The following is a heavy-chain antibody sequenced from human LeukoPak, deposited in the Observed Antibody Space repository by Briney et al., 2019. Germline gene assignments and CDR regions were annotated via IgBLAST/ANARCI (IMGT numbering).Heavy chain of an antibody. CDR1: GGSISSYY. CDR2: IYYSGST. V-gene: IGHV4-59*01. CDR3: ARDRRYYYDSSGYYHYYYGMDV. D-gene: IGHD3-22*01. Sequence: KTSETLSLTCTVSGGSISSYYWSWIRQPPGKGLEWIGYIYYSGSTNYNPSLKSRVTISVDTSKNQFSLKLSSVAAADTAVYYCARDRRYYYDSSGYYHYYYGMDVWGQGTTVTVSS. J-gene: IGHJ6*02.